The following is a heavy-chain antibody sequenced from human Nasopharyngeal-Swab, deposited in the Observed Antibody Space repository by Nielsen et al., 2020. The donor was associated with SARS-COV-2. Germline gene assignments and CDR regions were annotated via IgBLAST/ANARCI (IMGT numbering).Heavy chain of an antibody. CDR2: INHSGSS. J-gene: IGHJ4*02. Sequence: SDTLSLTSAVYGSSFSGHYWSWIRQPPGKGLEGIGEINHSGSSNYNPSLKSRVTICVDTSNNHFSLKLSSVTAADTAVYYCARFTGTSGWYHFDYWGQGILVNVS. CDR3: ARFTGTSGWYHFDY. CDR1: GSSFSGHY. V-gene: IGHV4-34*01. D-gene: IGHD6-19*01.